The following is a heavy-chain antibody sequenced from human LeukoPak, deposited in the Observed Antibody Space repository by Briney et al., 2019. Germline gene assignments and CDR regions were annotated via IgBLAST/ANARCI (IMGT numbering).Heavy chain of an antibody. CDR3: ARDSKGDYDFWSGYPPATYYYYYGMDV. Sequence: ASVKVSCKASGYTFTGYYMHWVRQAPGQGLEWMGWINPNSGGTNYAQKFQGRVTMTRDTSISTAYMELSRLRSDDTAVYYCARDSKGDYDFWSGYPPATYYYYYGMDVWGQGTLVTVSS. V-gene: IGHV1-2*02. D-gene: IGHD3-3*01. CDR2: INPNSGGT. J-gene: IGHJ6*02. CDR1: GYTFTGYY.